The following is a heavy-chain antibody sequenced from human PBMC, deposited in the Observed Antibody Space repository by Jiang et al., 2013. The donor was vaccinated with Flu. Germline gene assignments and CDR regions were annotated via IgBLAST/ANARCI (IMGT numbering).Heavy chain of an antibody. CDR3: AREGSSWYSGRYYFDY. Sequence: SLRLSCAASGFTVSSNYMSWVRQAPGKGLEWVSVIYSGGSTYYADSVKGRFTISRDNSKNTLYLQMNSLRAEDTAVYYCAREGSSWYSGRYYFDYWGQGTLVTVSS. CDR1: GFTVSSNY. J-gene: IGHJ4*02. V-gene: IGHV3-66*02. D-gene: IGHD6-13*01. CDR2: IYSGGST.